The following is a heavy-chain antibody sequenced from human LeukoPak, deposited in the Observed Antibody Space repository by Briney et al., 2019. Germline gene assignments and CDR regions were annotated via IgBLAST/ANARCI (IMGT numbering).Heavy chain of an antibody. V-gene: IGHV3-21*01. J-gene: IGHJ6*03. D-gene: IGHD5-18*01. CDR2: ISSSSSYI. Sequence: GGSLRLSCAASGFTFSSYSMNWVRQAPGKGLEWVSSISSSSSYIYYADSVKGRFTISRDNAKNSLYLQMNSLRAEDTAVYYCATRGYSYGYYYYYYMDVWGKGTTVTISS. CDR3: ATRGYSYGYYYYYYMDV. CDR1: GFTFSSYS.